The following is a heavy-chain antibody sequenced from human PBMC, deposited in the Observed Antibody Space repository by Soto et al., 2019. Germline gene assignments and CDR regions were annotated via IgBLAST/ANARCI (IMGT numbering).Heavy chain of an antibody. Sequence: GASVKVSCKASGYTFTSYYMHWVRQAPGQGLEWMGIINPSGGSTSYAQKFQGRVTMTRDTSTSTVYMELSSLRSEDTAVYYCARVPIAAPRTYYYYGMDVWGQGTTVTVSS. D-gene: IGHD6-6*01. CDR2: INPSGGST. J-gene: IGHJ6*02. CDR3: ARVPIAAPRTYYYYGMDV. V-gene: IGHV1-46*01. CDR1: GYTFTSYY.